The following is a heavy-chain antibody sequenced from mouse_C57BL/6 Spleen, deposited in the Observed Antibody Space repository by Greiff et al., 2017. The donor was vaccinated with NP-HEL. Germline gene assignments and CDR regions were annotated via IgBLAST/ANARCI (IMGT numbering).Heavy chain of an antibody. D-gene: IGHD2-3*01. J-gene: IGHJ4*01. Sequence: VQLQESGGGLVQPGGSMKLSCVASGFTFSNYWMNWVRQSPEKGLEWVAQIRLKSDNYATHYAESVKGRFTISRDDSKSSVYLQMNNLRAEDTGIYYCTGPFFYDSYYYAMDYWGQGTSVTVSS. V-gene: IGHV6-3*01. CDR2: IRLKSDNYAT. CDR3: TGPFFYDSYYYAMDY. CDR1: GFTFSNYW.